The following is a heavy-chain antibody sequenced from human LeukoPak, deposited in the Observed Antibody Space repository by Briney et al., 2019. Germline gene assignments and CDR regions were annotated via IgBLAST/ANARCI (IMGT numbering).Heavy chain of an antibody. Sequence: GASVKVSCKASGYTFTGYYMHWVRQAPGQGLQWMGWINPNSGGTNYAQKFQGRVTMTRDTSISTAYMELSRLRSDDTAVYYCAREVGSGWYYFDYWGQGTLVTVSS. V-gene: IGHV1-2*02. CDR1: GYTFTGYY. J-gene: IGHJ4*02. D-gene: IGHD6-13*01. CDR2: INPNSGGT. CDR3: AREVGSGWYYFDY.